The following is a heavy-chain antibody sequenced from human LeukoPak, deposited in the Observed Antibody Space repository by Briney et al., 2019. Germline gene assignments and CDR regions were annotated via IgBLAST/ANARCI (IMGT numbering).Heavy chain of an antibody. CDR2: INSAGSIT. V-gene: IGHV3-74*01. Sequence: PGGSLRLSCAASGFTFSSYWMDWVRQAPGKGLVWVSRINSAGSITGYADSVKGRFIISRDNAKNTLYLEMSSLRDDDTAVYFCATDQGGLRYWGEGTLVTVSS. J-gene: IGHJ4*02. D-gene: IGHD3-3*01. CDR1: GFTFSSYW. CDR3: ATDQGGLRY.